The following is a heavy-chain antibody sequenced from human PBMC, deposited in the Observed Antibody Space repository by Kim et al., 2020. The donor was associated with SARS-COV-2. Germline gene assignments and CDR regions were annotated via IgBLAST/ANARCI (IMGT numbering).Heavy chain of an antibody. CDR3: ARRDYGMDV. J-gene: IGHJ6*02. Sequence: GSTYCHPPLKSRVTISVDTSKNQFSLKLSSVTAADTAVYYCARRDYGMDVWGQGTTVTVSS. CDR2: GST. V-gene: IGHV4-39*01.